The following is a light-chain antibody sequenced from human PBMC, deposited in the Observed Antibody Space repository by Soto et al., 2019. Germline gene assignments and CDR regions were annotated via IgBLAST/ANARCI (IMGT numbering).Light chain of an antibody. J-gene: IGKJ1*01. V-gene: IGKV3-11*01. CDR2: NAS. CDR3: QQRSDWKWT. CDR1: QSVSSY. Sequence: EIVLTQSPATLSLSPGERATLSCRASQSVSSYLAWYQQKPGQAPRLLIYNASNRATGIPARFSGSGSGTDFTLTISSLEPEDFAVYYCQQRSDWKWTFGQGTEVEIK.